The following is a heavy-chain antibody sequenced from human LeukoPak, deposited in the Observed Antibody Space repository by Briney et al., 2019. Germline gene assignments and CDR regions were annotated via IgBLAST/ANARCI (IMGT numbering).Heavy chain of an antibody. Sequence: SETLSLTCTVSGGSISSYYWSWIRQPPGKGLEWIGYISYSGSTNYNPSLKSRVTISVDTSKNQFSLRLSSVTAADTAVYYCARGAYYCGSGSYNWFDPWGQGTWSPSPQ. D-gene: IGHD3-10*01. J-gene: IGHJ5*02. V-gene: IGHV4-59*08. CDR3: ARGAYYCGSGSYNWFDP. CDR2: ISYSGST. CDR1: GGSISSYY.